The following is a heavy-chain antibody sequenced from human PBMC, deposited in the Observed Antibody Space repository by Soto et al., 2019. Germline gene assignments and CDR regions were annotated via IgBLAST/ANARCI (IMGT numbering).Heavy chain of an antibody. J-gene: IGHJ4*02. CDR3: AKDLRRDPGYDLDY. V-gene: IGHV3-23*03. Sequence: EVQLLESGGGLVQPGGSLSLSCAASGFTFSSYTMNWVRQAPGKGLEWVEVIWFDGSRKYYADSVKGRFTISRDKSMNTLHLQMNSLRAEDTAMYYCAKDLRRDPGYDLDYWGQGTLVTVSS. CDR2: IWFDGSRK. CDR1: GFTFSSYT. D-gene: IGHD5-12*01.